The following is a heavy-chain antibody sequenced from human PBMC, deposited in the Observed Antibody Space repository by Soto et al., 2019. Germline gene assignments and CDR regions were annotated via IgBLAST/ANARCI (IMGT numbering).Heavy chain of an antibody. V-gene: IGHV3-23*01. J-gene: IGHJ4*02. D-gene: IGHD3-3*01. CDR1: GFTFSSYA. Sequence: PGGSLRLSCAASGFTFSSYAMSWVRQAPGKGLEWVSAISGSGGSTYYADSVKGRFTISRDNSKNTLYLQMNSLRAEDTAVYYCAKAVGRYYDFWSGPKALDTTQTPRQSGYWGQGTLVTVSS. CDR3: AKAVGRYYDFWSGPKALDTTQTPRQSGY. CDR2: ISGSGGST.